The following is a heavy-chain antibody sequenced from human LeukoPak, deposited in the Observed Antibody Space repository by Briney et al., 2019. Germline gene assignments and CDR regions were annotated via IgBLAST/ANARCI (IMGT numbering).Heavy chain of an antibody. Sequence: PSETLSLTCTVSGGSISSSSYYWGWIRQPPGKGLEGIGSIYYSGSTYYNPSLKNRVTISVDTSKNHVSLKLSSGTAADTAVYYXARLXNWNDNYWGQGTLVTVSS. CDR1: GGSISSSSYY. CDR3: ARLXNWNDNY. J-gene: IGHJ4*02. V-gene: IGHV4-39*01. D-gene: IGHD1-1*01. CDR2: IYYSGST.